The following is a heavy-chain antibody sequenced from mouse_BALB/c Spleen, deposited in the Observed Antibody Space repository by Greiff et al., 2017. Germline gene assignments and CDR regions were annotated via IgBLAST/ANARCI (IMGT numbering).Heavy chain of an antibody. Sequence: VQGVESGPGLVAPSQSLSITCTVSGFSLTSYGVHWVRQPPGKGLEWLGVIWAGGSTNYNSALMSRLSISKDNSKSQVFLKMNSLQTDDTAMYYCARDGDGSFAYWGQGTLVTVSA. V-gene: IGHV2-9*02. J-gene: IGHJ3*01. CDR2: IWAGGST. D-gene: IGHD2-3*01. CDR1: GFSLTSYG. CDR3: ARDGDGSFAY.